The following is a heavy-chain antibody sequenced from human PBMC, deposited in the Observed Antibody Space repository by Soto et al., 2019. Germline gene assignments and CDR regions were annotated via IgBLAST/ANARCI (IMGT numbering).Heavy chain of an antibody. V-gene: IGHV1-18*01. Sequence: HLVQSGPEVKRPGASITVSCKTSGDTFANFGLSWVRQAPGQGIEWMGWIATYNNNKNYAQKFQGSLTLTTDTSTGTAYMELESLGYDDTAVYYCASVVRGVVTWFDPWGQGTLVTVSS. CDR2: IATYNNNK. J-gene: IGHJ5*02. CDR3: ASVVRGVVTWFDP. CDR1: GDTFANFG. D-gene: IGHD3-10*01.